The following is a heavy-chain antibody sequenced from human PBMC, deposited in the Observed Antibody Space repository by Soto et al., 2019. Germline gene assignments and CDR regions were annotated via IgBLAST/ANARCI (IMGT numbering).Heavy chain of an antibody. D-gene: IGHD3-10*01. J-gene: IGHJ6*02. V-gene: IGHV3-30*18. Sequence: PGGSLRLSCAASGFTFSSYGMHWVRQAPGKGLEWVAVISYDGSNKYYADSVKGRFTISRDNSKNTLYLQMNSLRAGDTAVYYCAKDYYGSGSYLGMDVWGQGTKVTVSS. CDR1: GFTFSSYG. CDR2: ISYDGSNK. CDR3: AKDYYGSGSYLGMDV.